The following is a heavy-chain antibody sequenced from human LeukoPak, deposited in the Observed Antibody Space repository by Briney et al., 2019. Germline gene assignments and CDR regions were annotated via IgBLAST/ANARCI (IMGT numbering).Heavy chain of an antibody. D-gene: IGHD4-11*01. CDR2: ISGSGGST. J-gene: IGHJ4*02. CDR1: GFTFSSYA. V-gene: IGHV3-23*01. CDR3: AKDPFSPPTTVTTDY. Sequence: GGSLRLSCAASGFTFSSYAMSWVRQAPGKGLGWVSAISGSGGSTYYADSVKGRFTISRDNSKNTLYLQMNSLRAEDTAVYYCAKDPFSPPTTVTTDYWGQGTLVTVSS.